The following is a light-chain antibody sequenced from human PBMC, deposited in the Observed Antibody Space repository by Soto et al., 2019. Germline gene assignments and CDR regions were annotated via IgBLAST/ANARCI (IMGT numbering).Light chain of an antibody. V-gene: IGKV3-20*01. CDR1: QSVSSTY. J-gene: IGKJ1*01. CDR3: QQYDTSPRT. Sequence: EVMLTQSPGTMSLSPGERATLSCRASQSVSSTYLAWYQQKSGQAPRLLIYGASNRATGIPDRFSGMGSGTDFTLTIRRLEPEDFADSYCQQYDTSPRTFRHGTKVEFE. CDR2: GAS.